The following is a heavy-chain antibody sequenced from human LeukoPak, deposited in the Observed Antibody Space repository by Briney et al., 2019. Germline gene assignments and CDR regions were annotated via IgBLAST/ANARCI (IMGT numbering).Heavy chain of an antibody. J-gene: IGHJ4*02. Sequence: GGSLTLSCAVSGITLSNYGMSRVRQAPGKGLEWVAGLSGSGGGTNYADSVQGPFTISRDNPKNPLYLQMNSLRAEDTAVYYCARGGIQVSGIDEFDYWGQGTLVTVSS. CDR1: GITLSNYG. V-gene: IGHV3-23*01. CDR2: LSGSGGGT. D-gene: IGHD6-19*01. CDR3: ARGGIQVSGIDEFDY.